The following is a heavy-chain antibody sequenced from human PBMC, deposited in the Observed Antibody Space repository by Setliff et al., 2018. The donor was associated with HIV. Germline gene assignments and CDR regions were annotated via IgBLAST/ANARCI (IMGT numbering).Heavy chain of an antibody. CDR1: GFTFDRFW. V-gene: IGHV3-74*01. CDR3: HSGYDTEEQSYFDY. J-gene: IGHJ4*02. Sequence: GESLKISCAASGFTFDRFWMHWVCQAPGKGLVWVSRVNRDGSSTTYADSVKDRFTISRDNAKNTLYLQMNSLRAEDTGVYYCHSGYDTEEQSYFDYWGQGALVTVSS. CDR2: VNRDGSST. D-gene: IGHD5-12*01.